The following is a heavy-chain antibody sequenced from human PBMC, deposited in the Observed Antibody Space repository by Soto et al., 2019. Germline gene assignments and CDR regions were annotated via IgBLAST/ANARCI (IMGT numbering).Heavy chain of an antibody. CDR1: GGSISSGGYY. CDR3: ARDYYDSSGYYSGSYYGMDV. J-gene: IGHJ6*02. CDR2: IYYSGST. D-gene: IGHD3-22*01. V-gene: IGHV4-31*03. Sequence: PWETLSLTCTVSGGSISSGGYYWSWIRQHPGKGLEWIGYIYYSGSTYYNPSLKSRVTISVDTSENQFSLKLSSVTAADTAVYYCARDYYDSSGYYSGSYYGMDVWGQGTTVTVSS.